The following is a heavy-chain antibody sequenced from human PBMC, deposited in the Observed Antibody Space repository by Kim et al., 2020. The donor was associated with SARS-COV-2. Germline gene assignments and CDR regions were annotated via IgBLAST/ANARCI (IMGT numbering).Heavy chain of an antibody. V-gene: IGHV3-30-3*01. CDR1: GFTFSSCA. CDR3: ARAPWSRLRGLTYSYYVMDV. D-gene: IGHD3-10*01. CDR2: ISCDGSNK. Sequence: GGSLRLSCAASGFTFSSCAMHWVRQAPGKGLEWVAVISCDGSNKNYADSVKGRFTISRDNSKNTLYLQMNSLRAEDTALYYCARAPWSRLRGLTYSYYVMDVWGQGPTVTVSS. J-gene: IGHJ6*02.